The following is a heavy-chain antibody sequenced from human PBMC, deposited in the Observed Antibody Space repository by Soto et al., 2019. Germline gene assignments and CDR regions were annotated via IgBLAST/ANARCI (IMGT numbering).Heavy chain of an antibody. CDR2: ISYDGSNK. J-gene: IGHJ4*02. V-gene: IGHV3-30*03. CDR3: AGGQYYFDY. D-gene: IGHD2-15*01. Sequence: LXLSCAASGFPFSSYGMHWVRQAPGKGLEWVAHISYDGSNKHYTDSVKGRFTISRDNSKNMLYLQMSSLRAEDTAVYYCAGGQYYFDYCGQGTRVSVSS. CDR1: GFPFSSYG.